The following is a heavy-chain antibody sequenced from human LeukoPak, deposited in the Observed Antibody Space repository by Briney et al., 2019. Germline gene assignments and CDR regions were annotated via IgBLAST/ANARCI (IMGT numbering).Heavy chain of an antibody. CDR1: GFTFSSNW. J-gene: IGHJ4*02. CDR3: ARGRPYFDY. CDR2: IKQDGSEK. D-gene: IGHD1-1*01. Sequence: GGSLRLSCAASGFTFSSNWLSWVRQAPGKGLEWVANIKQDGSEKHYVDSVKGRFTISRDNAKNTLYLQMNSLRAEDTAVYYCARGRPYFDYWGQGTLVTVSS. V-gene: IGHV3-7*01.